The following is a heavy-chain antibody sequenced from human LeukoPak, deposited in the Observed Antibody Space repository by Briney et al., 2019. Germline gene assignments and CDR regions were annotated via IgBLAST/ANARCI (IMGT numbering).Heavy chain of an antibody. CDR3: ARGYYDFWSGYYYYYYYGMDV. CDR2: IYYSGST. V-gene: IGHV4-39*01. D-gene: IGHD3-3*01. CDR1: GGSISSYY. Sequence: SETLSLTCTVSGGSISSYYWGWISQPPGKGLEWIGSIYYSGSTYYNPSLKSRVTISVDTSKNQFSLKLSSVTAADTAVYYCARGYYDFWSGYYYYYYYGMDVWGQGTTVTVSS. J-gene: IGHJ6*02.